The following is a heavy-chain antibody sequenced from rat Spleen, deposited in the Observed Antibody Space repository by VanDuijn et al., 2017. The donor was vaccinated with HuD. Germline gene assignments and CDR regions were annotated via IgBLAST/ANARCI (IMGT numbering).Heavy chain of an antibody. D-gene: IGHD5-1*01. J-gene: IGHJ2*01. CDR1: GFSLTDYS. CDR3: TRDRLGAGFDY. V-gene: IGHV2-19*01. CDR2: IQSGGST. Sequence: QVQLKESGPGLVQPSQTLSLTCTVSGFSLTDYSVYWVRQPPGKGLEWMGRIQSGGSTDYNSALKSRLSISRDTSKSQIFLKMNTLQTEDTAIYYCTRDRLGAGFDYWGQGVMVTVSS.